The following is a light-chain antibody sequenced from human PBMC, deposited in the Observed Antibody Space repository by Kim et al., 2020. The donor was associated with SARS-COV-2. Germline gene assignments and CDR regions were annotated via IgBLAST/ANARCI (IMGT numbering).Light chain of an antibody. CDR3: YSAADNNWL. CDR2: KDS. CDR1: VLEKRY. V-gene: IGLV3-27*01. Sequence: VYTGQTSRITCSGEVLEKRYARWFQQKPVQAPLLVIYKDSKRPSGIPERFSGSSSGTTVTLTISGAQVEDEADYYCYSAADNNWLFGGGTQLTVL. J-gene: IGLJ3*02.